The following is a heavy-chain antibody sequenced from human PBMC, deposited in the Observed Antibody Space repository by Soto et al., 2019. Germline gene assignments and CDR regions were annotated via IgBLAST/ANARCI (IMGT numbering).Heavy chain of an antibody. J-gene: IGHJ6*02. V-gene: IGHV1-69*13. Sequence: ASVKVSCKASGGTFSSYAISWVRQAPGQGLEWMGGIIPIFGTANYAQKFQGRVTITADESTSTAYMELSSLRSEDTAVYYCARSGVGSGIYYYYYGMDVWGQGXTVTV. CDR1: GGTFSSYA. CDR3: ARSGVGSGIYYYYYGMDV. D-gene: IGHD2-15*01. CDR2: IIPIFGTA.